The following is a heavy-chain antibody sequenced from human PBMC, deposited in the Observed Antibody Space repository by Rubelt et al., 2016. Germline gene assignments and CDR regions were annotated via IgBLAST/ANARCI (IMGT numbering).Heavy chain of an antibody. D-gene: IGHD1-26*01. CDR2: INAGNGNT. Sequence: EVKKPGASVKVSCKASGYTFTSYSMHWVRQAPGQKLEWMGWINAGNGNTKNSQKFQGRVTITRDTSASTAYMELSSLTSEDTAVYYCARDHSGSYSFDFWGQGTLVTVSS. J-gene: IGHJ4*02. CDR3: ARDHSGSYSFDF. V-gene: IGHV1-3*01. CDR1: GYTFTSYS.